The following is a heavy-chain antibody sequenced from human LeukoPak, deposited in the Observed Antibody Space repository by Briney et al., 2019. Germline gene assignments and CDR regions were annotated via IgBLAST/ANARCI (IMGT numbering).Heavy chain of an antibody. Sequence: GGSLRLSCAASGFTFSDYYMSWIRQAPGKGLEWVSYISSSGSTIYYADSVKGRFTISRDNAKNSPYLQMNSLRAEDTAVYYCARAGIAAAVPYYYYGMDVWGQGTTVTVSS. CDR1: GFTFSDYY. D-gene: IGHD6-13*01. J-gene: IGHJ6*02. CDR2: ISSSGSTI. V-gene: IGHV3-11*01. CDR3: ARAGIAAAVPYYYYGMDV.